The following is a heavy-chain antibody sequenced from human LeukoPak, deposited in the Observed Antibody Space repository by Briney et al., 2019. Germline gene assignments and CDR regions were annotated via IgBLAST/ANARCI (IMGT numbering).Heavy chain of an antibody. CDR2: ISSSGSTI. CDR3: AELGITMIGGV. V-gene: IGHV3-48*03. Sequence: RGSLRLSCAASGFTLSSYAMNWVRQAPGKGLEWVSYISSSGSTIYYADSVKGRFTISRDNAKNSLYLQMNSLRAEDTAVYYCAELGITMIGGVWGKGTTVTISS. J-gene: IGHJ6*04. D-gene: IGHD3-10*02. CDR1: GFTLSSYA.